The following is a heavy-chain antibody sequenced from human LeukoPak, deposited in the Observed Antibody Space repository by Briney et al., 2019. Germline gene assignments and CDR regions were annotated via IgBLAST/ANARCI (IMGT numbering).Heavy chain of an antibody. Sequence: PSETLSLTCTVSGGSISTEYWSWIRQSAEKGLERIGRIYTSGSTNYNPSLKGRVTMSVDTSKNQVSLKLSSVTAADTAVYYCARDRYCVDGVCRTDWYFDLWGRGTLVTVSS. CDR2: IYTSGST. V-gene: IGHV4-4*07. CDR1: GGSISTEY. D-gene: IGHD2-8*01. J-gene: IGHJ2*01. CDR3: ARDRYCVDGVCRTDWYFDL.